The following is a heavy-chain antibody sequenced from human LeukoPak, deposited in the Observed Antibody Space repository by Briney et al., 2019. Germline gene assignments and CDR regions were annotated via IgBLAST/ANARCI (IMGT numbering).Heavy chain of an antibody. D-gene: IGHD3-9*01. J-gene: IGHJ4*02. CDR1: GYTFTSYG. Sequence: GASVKVSCKASGYTFTSYGISWVRQAPGQGLEWMGIINPSGGSTTYAQKFQGRVTMTSDTSTSTVYMELSSLRSDDTAVYYCARRGILTGYMFDYWGQGTLVTVSS. V-gene: IGHV1-46*03. CDR3: ARRGILTGYMFDY. CDR2: INPSGGST.